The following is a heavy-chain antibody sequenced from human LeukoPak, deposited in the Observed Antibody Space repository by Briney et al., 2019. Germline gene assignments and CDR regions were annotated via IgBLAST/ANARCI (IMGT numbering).Heavy chain of an antibody. CDR1: GYTFTSYF. Sequence: GASVKVSCKASGYTFTSYFMHWVRQAPGQGLEWVGRIIPILGIANYAQKFQGRVTITADKSTSTAYMELSSLRSEDTAVYYCARFGTSPVDTAISGSFDIWGQGTMVTVSS. CDR2: IIPILGIA. D-gene: IGHD5-18*01. V-gene: IGHV1-69*02. J-gene: IGHJ3*02. CDR3: ARFGTSPVDTAISGSFDI.